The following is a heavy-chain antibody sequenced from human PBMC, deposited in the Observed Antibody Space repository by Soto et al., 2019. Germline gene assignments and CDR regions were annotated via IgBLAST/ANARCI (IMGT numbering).Heavy chain of an antibody. CDR1: GFTVSNNH. V-gene: IGHV3-53*01. Sequence: GGSLRLSCAASGFTVSNNHMTWVRQAAGKGQELVSFVHGGGSTSYADSVKGRFTISRDNSKNTLYLQMRSLSAEDTAIYYCAGGWTTAASLDYLGRGTLVTVSS. CDR2: VHGGGST. CDR3: AGGWTTAASLDY. D-gene: IGHD1-1*01. J-gene: IGHJ4*02.